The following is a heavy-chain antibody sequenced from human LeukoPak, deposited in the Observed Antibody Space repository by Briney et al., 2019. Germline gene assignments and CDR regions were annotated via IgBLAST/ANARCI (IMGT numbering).Heavy chain of an antibody. V-gene: IGHV4-4*07. J-gene: IGHJ4*02. CDR3: ASSYYDSSGYYSVDY. CDR1: GGSISSYY. CDR2: IYTSGST. Sequence: PSETLSLTCTVSGGSISSYYWSWIRQPAGKGLEWIGRIYTSGSTNYNPSLKSRVTMSVDTSKNQFSLKLSSVTAADTAVYYCASSYYDSSGYYSVDYWGQGTLVTVSS. D-gene: IGHD3-22*01.